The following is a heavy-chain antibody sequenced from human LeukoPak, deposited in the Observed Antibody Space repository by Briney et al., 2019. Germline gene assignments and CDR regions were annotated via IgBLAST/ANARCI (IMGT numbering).Heavy chain of an antibody. D-gene: IGHD1-26*01. CDR3: ARVPSKWDNWFDP. J-gene: IGHJ5*02. CDR2: IYHSGST. Sequence: SETLSLTCAVSGGSISSSNWWSWVRQPPGKELEWIGEIYHSGSTNYNPSHKSRVTISVDDSKNQFSLRLSSVTAADTATYYCARVPSKWDNWFDPWGQGTLVTVSS. CDR1: GGSISSSNW. V-gene: IGHV4-4*02.